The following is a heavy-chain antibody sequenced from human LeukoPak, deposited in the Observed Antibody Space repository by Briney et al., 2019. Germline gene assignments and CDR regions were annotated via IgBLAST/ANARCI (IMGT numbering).Heavy chain of an antibody. Sequence: GGSLRLSSAASGFTFSSYAMSWVRQAPGKGLEWVSAISGSGGSTYYADSVKGRFTISRDNSKNTLYLQMNSLRAEDTAVYYCAKDQGGDFYYFDYWGQGTLVTVSS. CDR2: ISGSGGST. V-gene: IGHV3-23*01. CDR3: AKDQGGDFYYFDY. D-gene: IGHD2-21*02. J-gene: IGHJ4*02. CDR1: GFTFSSYA.